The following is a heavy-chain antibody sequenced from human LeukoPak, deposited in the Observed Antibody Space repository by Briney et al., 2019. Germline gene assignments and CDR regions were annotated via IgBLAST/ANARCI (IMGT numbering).Heavy chain of an antibody. V-gene: IGHV3-48*01. D-gene: IGHD4-23*01. Sequence: GGSLSLSCAASEFIFSIYSMNWLRQAPGRGRVWVSYISSTSTMSYADSVKGRFTISRDNAKNSLYLKMNSLRAEDTDVYYCARDPGGLQWELDYWGQGTLVTVSS. CDR1: EFIFSIYS. CDR3: ARDPGGLQWELDY. J-gene: IGHJ4*02. CDR2: ISSTSTM.